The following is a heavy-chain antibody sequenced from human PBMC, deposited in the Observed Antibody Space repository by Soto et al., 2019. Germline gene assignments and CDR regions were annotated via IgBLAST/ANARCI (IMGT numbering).Heavy chain of an antibody. V-gene: IGHV3-23*01. Sequence: GGSLRLSCATSGFTFHSYAMNWVRQAPGKGLEWVSGISGGGGTTYYADSVTGRFIISRDNSKNTLYLQVNSLRAEDTALYYCAKDSGSETYYFDSWGQGTLVTVSS. J-gene: IGHJ4*02. CDR2: ISGGGGTT. CDR3: AKDSGSETYYFDS. D-gene: IGHD3-10*01. CDR1: GFTFHSYA.